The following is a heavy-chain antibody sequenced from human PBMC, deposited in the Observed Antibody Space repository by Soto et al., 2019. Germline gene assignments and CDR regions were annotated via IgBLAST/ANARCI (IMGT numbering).Heavy chain of an antibody. Sequence: ASVKVSCKASGYTFTSYYMHWVRQAPGQGLGWMGIINPSGGSTSYAQKFQGRVTMTRDTSTSTVYMELSSLRSEDTAVYYCARNSNYASRYYYMDVWGKGTTVTVSS. CDR1: GYTFTSYY. CDR3: ARNSNYASRYYYMDV. D-gene: IGHD4-4*01. CDR2: INPSGGST. J-gene: IGHJ6*03. V-gene: IGHV1-46*03.